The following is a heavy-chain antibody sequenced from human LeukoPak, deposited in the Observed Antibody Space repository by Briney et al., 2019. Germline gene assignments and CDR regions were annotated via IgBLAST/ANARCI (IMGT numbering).Heavy chain of an antibody. CDR1: GYGLSSYG. Sequence: ASVKVSCKASGYGLSSYGITWVRQAPGQGLEWMGWISGYNDDTRYAQRFQGRVTMTTDTSTTTAYMELRSLRSDDTAVYYCAREGDHYDSSGYYREYWGQGTLVTVSS. V-gene: IGHV1-18*01. J-gene: IGHJ4*02. CDR2: ISGYNDDT. D-gene: IGHD3-22*01. CDR3: AREGDHYDSSGYYREY.